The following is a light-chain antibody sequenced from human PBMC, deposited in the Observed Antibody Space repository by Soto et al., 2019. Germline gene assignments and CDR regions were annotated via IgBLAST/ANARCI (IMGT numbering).Light chain of an antibody. CDR3: CSYGGTFSV. V-gene: IGLV2-23*01. Sequence: QSVLTQPASVSGSPGQSITISYIGTSSDFGTYKLFSWYQQHPNKAPKLIIYEGTKRPSGVSNRFSGSKSGDTASLTVSGLQAEDEAAYFCCSYGGTFSVFGGGTKLTVL. CDR1: SSDFGTYKL. CDR2: EGT. J-gene: IGLJ3*02.